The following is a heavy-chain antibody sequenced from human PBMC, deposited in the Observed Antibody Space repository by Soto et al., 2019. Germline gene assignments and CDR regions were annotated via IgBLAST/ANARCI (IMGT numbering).Heavy chain of an antibody. CDR1: GFTFISYS. CDR2: ISSSSSTI. J-gene: IGHJ4*02. CDR3: TKDSRGTMVRGVIIPPCY. V-gene: IGHV3-48*01. Sequence: GGSLRLSCAASGFTFISYSMNWVLQAPGKGLEWVSYISSSSSTIYYADSVKGRFTISRDNAKNTLYLQMNSLRAEDTAVYYCTKDSRGTMVRGVIIPPCYCGQGTLVTVSS. D-gene: IGHD3-10*01.